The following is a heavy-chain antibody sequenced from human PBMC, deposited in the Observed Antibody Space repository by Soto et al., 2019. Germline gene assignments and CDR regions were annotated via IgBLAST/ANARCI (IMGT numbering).Heavy chain of an antibody. V-gene: IGHV4-34*01. CDR2: INHSGSA. CDR1: GGSFSGYY. CDR3: ARQVVDGALAGSGSFDY. D-gene: IGHD3-10*01. J-gene: IGHJ4*02. Sequence: PSETLSLTCAVYGGSFSGYYWSWIRQPPGKGLEWIGEINHSGSANYNPSLKSRVTISVDTSENQFSLKLSSVTAADTAVYYCARQVVDGALAGSGSFDYWGQGTLVTVSS.